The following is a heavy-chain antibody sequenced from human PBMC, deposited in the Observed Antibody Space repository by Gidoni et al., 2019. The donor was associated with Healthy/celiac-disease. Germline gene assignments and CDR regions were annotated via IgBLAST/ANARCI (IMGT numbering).Heavy chain of an antibody. CDR1: GFTLSRYA. CDR3: AKPRGYNYYFQH. J-gene: IGHJ1*01. CDR2: ISGSGGST. Sequence: EVQLLKSGGGLVQPGGSLRLSWAACGFTLSRYAMSWVRQARGKGLEWVSSISGSGGSTYYADSVKGRFTISRDTAKNTLYLQMHSRRAEDTAVYYCAKPRGYNYYFQHWGQGTLVTVSS. V-gene: IGHV3-23*01. D-gene: IGHD5-18*01.